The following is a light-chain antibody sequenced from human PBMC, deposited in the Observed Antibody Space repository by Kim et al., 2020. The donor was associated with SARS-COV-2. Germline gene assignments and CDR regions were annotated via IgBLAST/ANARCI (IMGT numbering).Light chain of an antibody. Sequence: GQSVTIACTGTSSDVGGYNHVSWFQQRPGKVPKLLMYEVTQRPSGVPDRFSASKSGNTASLTVSGLQAEDEADYYCAAYAGSGHWVFGGGTKLTVL. V-gene: IGLV2-8*01. J-gene: IGLJ3*02. CDR1: SSDVGGYNH. CDR2: EVT. CDR3: AAYAGSGHWV.